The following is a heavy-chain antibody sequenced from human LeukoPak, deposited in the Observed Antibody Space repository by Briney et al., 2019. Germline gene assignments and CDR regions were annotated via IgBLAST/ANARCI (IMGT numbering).Heavy chain of an antibody. CDR3: AIRTGTYPYYFDY. V-gene: IGHV1-18*01. D-gene: IGHD1-26*01. J-gene: IGHJ4*02. CDR1: GYTFTSFG. CDR2: ISTYNGNT. Sequence: ASVKVSCKASGYTFTSFGLSWLRQAPGQGLEGMGWISTYNGNTNYAQNLQGRVTMTTDTSTRTAYMDLRGLSADDTAVYYGAIRTGTYPYYFDYWGQGTLVTVSS.